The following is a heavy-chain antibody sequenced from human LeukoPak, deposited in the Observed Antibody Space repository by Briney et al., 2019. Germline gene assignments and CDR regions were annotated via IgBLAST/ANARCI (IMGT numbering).Heavy chain of an antibody. V-gene: IGHV3-23*01. D-gene: IGHD1-26*01. Sequence: GGSLRLSCAASGFTFSNYAMTWVRQAPGKGLEWVSAISGSGGSTYYADSVKGRFTISRDNAKNSLYLQMNSQRAEDTAVYYCAREVGTTLDYWGQGTLVTVSS. CDR3: AREVGTTLDY. CDR2: ISGSGGST. CDR1: GFTFSNYA. J-gene: IGHJ4*02.